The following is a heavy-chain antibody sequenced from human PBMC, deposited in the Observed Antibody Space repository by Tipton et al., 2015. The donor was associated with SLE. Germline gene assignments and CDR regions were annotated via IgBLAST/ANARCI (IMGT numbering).Heavy chain of an antibody. CDR3: ARGYTPDGFEL. Sequence: TLSLTCTVSGGSISTFYWTWIRQPPGKGLEWIGYIFYSDNTNYNPSLKSRVTISVDTSENQFSLELNSVTAADTAVYYCARGYTPDGFELWGPGTMVTVSS. V-gene: IGHV4-59*01. D-gene: IGHD5-18*01. CDR1: GGSISTFY. CDR2: IFYSDNT. J-gene: IGHJ3*01.